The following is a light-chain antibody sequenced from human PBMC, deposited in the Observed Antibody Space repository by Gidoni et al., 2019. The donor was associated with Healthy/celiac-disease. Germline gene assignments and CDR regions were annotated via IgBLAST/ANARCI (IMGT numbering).Light chain of an antibody. CDR1: QSISSY. J-gene: IGKJ2*02. CDR3: QQRGT. CDR2: AAS. V-gene: IGKV1-39*01. Sequence: DIQMTQSPSSLSASVGDRVTITCRASQSISSYLNWYQQKPGKAPKLLIYAASSLQSGVPSRFSGSGSGTEVTLTISSLQPEDFATYYCQQRGTFGQGTKLEIK.